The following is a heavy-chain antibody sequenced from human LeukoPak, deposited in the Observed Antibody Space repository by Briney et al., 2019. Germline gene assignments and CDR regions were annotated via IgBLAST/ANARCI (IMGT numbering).Heavy chain of an antibody. CDR2: ISGSGGST. Sequence: GGSLRLSCAASGFTFSSYAMSWVRQAPGMGLEWVSAISGSGGSTYYADSVKGRFTISRDNSKNTLYLQMNSLRAVDTAVYYCAKAFYGDSNWFDPWGQGTLVTVSS. J-gene: IGHJ5*02. D-gene: IGHD4-17*01. CDR1: GFTFSSYA. V-gene: IGHV3-23*01. CDR3: AKAFYGDSNWFDP.